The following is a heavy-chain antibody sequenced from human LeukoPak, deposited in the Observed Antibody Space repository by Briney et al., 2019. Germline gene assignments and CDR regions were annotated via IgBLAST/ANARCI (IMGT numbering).Heavy chain of an antibody. D-gene: IGHD3-22*01. Sequence: ASVKVSCKASGYTFTSYGISWVRQATGQGLEWMGWMNPNSGNTGYAQKFQGRVTMTRNTSISTAYMELSSLRSEDTAVYYCARGGNYYDSSGSQGDIWGQGTMVTVSS. CDR2: MNPNSGNT. CDR1: GYTFTSYG. J-gene: IGHJ3*02. V-gene: IGHV1-8*02. CDR3: ARGGNYYDSSGSQGDI.